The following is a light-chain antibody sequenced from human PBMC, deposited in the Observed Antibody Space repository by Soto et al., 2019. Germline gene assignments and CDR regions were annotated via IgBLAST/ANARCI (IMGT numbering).Light chain of an antibody. CDR2: DVR. CDR3: SSYTSSSTYV. CDR1: SSDVGYYNY. J-gene: IGLJ1*01. Sequence: QSALTQPASVSGSPGQSITISCTGTSSDVGYYNYVSWYQQHPGKAPKLMIYDVRNRPSGVSNRFSGSKSGNTASLTISGLEADDEADYYCSSYTSSSTYVFGTGTKVTVL. V-gene: IGLV2-14*03.